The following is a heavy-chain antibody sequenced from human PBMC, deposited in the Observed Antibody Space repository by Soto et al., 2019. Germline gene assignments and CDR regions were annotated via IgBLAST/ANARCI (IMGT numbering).Heavy chain of an antibody. CDR1: GYSFTNYW. D-gene: IGHD2-2*01. J-gene: IGHJ6*02. Sequence: GESLKISCKGSGYSFTNYWIGWVRQMPGKGLEWMGIIYPGDSDTRYSPSFQGQVTISADKSISTAYLQWSSLKASDTAMYFCARYCSTSSCRSLGYYYRVDIWGQGTTVTVSS. CDR2: IYPGDSDT. V-gene: IGHV5-51*01. CDR3: ARYCSTSSCRSLGYYYRVDI.